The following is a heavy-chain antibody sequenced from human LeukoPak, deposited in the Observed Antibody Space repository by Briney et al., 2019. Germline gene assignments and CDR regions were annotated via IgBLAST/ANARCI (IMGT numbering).Heavy chain of an antibody. CDR2: FDPEDGET. V-gene: IGHV1-24*01. CDR3: AIRGGTTSGD. CDR1: GYTLTELS. D-gene: IGHD4-17*01. Sequence: ASVKVSCKVSGYTLTELSMHWVRQAPGKGLEWMGGFDPEDGETIYAQKLQGRVTMTTDTSTSTAYMELRSLRSDDTAVYYCAIRGGTTSGDWGQGTLVTVSS. J-gene: IGHJ4*02.